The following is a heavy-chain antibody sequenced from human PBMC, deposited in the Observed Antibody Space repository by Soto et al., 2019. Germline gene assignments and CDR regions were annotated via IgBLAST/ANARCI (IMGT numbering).Heavy chain of an antibody. D-gene: IGHD6-19*01. CDR3: ARSVAVPGAHIDY. CDR1: GGSISGSY. J-gene: IGHJ4*02. Sequence: SDPLSLTCSVSGGSISGSYWSWIRQSPGKGLEWLGYVYYTGSTNYSPSLRSRVSISVDTSKNEFSLRLSSVTAADTAVYFCARSVAVPGAHIDYWGQGTQVTVSS. V-gene: IGHV4-59*01. CDR2: VYYTGST.